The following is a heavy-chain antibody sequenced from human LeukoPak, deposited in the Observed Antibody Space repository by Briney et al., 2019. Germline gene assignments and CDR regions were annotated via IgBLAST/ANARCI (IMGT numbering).Heavy chain of an antibody. CDR1: GFTFSSYG. CDR2: IWYDGSNK. Sequence: PGRSLRLSCAASGFTFSSYGMHWVRQAPGKGLEWVAVIWYDGSNKYYADSVKGRFTISRDNSKNTLYLQMNSLRAEDTAVYYCAKDRASWYPMWYFDYWGQGTLVTVSS. V-gene: IGHV3-33*06. D-gene: IGHD6-13*01. J-gene: IGHJ4*02. CDR3: AKDRASWYPMWYFDY.